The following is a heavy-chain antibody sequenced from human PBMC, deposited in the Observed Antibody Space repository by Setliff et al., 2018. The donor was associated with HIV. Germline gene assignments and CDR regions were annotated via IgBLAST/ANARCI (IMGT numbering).Heavy chain of an antibody. CDR2: ISSSSSHI. V-gene: IGHV3-21*01. CDR3: AREKYKFGYQVYFFDS. CDR1: GFTLSSDS. J-gene: IGHJ4*02. D-gene: IGHD5-12*01. Sequence: PGGSLRLSCAASGFTLSSDSMNWVRQAPGKGLEWVSSISSSSSHIYYADSVKGRFTISRDNAKNSLYLQMNSLRAEDTAVYYCAREKYKFGYQVYFFDSWGQGTLVTVSS.